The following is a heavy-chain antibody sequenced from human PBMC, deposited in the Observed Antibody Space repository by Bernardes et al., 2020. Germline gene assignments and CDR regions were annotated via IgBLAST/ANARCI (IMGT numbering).Heavy chain of an antibody. V-gene: IGHV4-34*01. CDR3: ARGARRGYFDY. CDR1: GGSFRGSY. J-gene: IGHJ4*02. D-gene: IGHD1-26*01. Sequence: SDTLILTCAVYGGSFRGSYWSWIRQPPGPGLEWIGEINHSGSTNYNPSLKSRVTISVDTSKNQFSLKLSSVTAADTAVYYCARGARRGYFDYWGQGTLVTVSS. CDR2: INHSGST.